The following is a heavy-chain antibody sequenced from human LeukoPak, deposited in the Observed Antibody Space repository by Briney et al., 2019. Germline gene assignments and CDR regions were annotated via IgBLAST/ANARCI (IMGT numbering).Heavy chain of an antibody. CDR1: GGSISSSSYY. J-gene: IGHJ4*02. CDR3: ARLQDGYSSSWYASYYFDY. D-gene: IGHD6-13*01. CDR2: IYYSGST. V-gene: IGHV4-39*01. Sequence: SETLSLTCTVSGGSISSSSYYWGWIRQPPGKGLEWIGSIYYSGSTYYNPSLKSRVTISVDTSKNQISLKLSSVTAADTAVYYCARLQDGYSSSWYASYYFDYWGQGTLVTVSS.